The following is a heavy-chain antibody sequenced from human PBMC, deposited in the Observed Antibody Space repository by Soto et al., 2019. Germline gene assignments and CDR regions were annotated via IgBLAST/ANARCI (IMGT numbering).Heavy chain of an antibody. J-gene: IGHJ5*02. CDR2: IYYLGST. Sequence: SETLSLTCSVSGGSMSEYFWSWIRQSPGKGLEWIGYIYYLGSTDYNPSLKSRVTISVDTSKRQFSLRLTSVTAADTAVYYCARDGYDGSGSPYPASWGPGNQVT. V-gene: IGHV4-59*01. CDR3: ARDGYDGSGSPYPAS. D-gene: IGHD3-10*01. CDR1: GGSMSEYF.